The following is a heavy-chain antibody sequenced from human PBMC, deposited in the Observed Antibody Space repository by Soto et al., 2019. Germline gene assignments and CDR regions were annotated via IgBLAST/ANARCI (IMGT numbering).Heavy chain of an antibody. D-gene: IGHD3-3*02. J-gene: IGHJ4*02. CDR3: ARQLSHICDS. Sequence: GESLKISCKGVGYKFGSAWIGWVRQMPGKGLEWMGIIKPGTSDIRYSPSCRGHVTISADEAVSTAYLQWSSLKASDTAMYYCARQLSHICDSWGQGTLVTVCS. V-gene: IGHV5-51*01. CDR1: GYKFGSAW. CDR2: IKPGTSDI.